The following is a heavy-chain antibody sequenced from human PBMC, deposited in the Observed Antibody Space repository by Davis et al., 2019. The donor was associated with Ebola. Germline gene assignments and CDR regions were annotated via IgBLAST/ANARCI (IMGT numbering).Heavy chain of an antibody. Sequence: ASVKVSCKASGYTFTSYYIHWVRQAPGQGLEWMGVVNPSGGTTRSAQKFAGRVTMTRDTSTSTVYMELSNLRSEDTAVYYCARVSPGGGSFFYNWFDPWGQGTLVTVSS. CDR1: GYTFTSYY. V-gene: IGHV1-46*01. D-gene: IGHD3-16*01. J-gene: IGHJ5*02. CDR2: VNPSGGTT. CDR3: ARVSPGGGSFFYNWFDP.